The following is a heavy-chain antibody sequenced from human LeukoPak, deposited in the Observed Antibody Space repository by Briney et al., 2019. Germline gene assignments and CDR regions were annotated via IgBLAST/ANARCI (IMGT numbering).Heavy chain of an antibody. CDR3: ARDHRSIAAAVGPS. CDR2: ISSSSSYI. CDR1: GFTFSSYS. J-gene: IGHJ4*02. V-gene: IGHV3-21*01. Sequence: GGSLRLSCAASGFTFSSYSMNWVRQAPGKGLEWVSSISSSSSYIYYADSVKGRFTISRDNAKNSLYLQMNSLRAEDTAVYYCARDHRSIAAAVGPSWGQRTLVAVSS. D-gene: IGHD6-13*01.